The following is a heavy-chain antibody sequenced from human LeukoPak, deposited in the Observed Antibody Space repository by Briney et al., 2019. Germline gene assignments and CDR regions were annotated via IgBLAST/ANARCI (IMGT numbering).Heavy chain of an antibody. CDR2: ISSSSSYI. Sequence: GGSLRLSCAASGFTFSSYSMNWVRQAPGKGLEWVSSISSSSSYIYYADSVKGRFTISRDNAKNSLYLQMNSLRAEDTAVYYCAREPCSGGSCYWFDPWGQGTLVTVSS. CDR3: AREPCSGGSCYWFDP. D-gene: IGHD2-15*01. J-gene: IGHJ5*02. V-gene: IGHV3-21*01. CDR1: GFTFSSYS.